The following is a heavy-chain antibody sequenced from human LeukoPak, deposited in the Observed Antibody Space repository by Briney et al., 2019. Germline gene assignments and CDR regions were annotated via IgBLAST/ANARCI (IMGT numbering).Heavy chain of an antibody. CDR3: ARDQGPPFDY. D-gene: IGHD1-14*01. Sequence: ASVKVSCKASGYTFTRYGISWVPQAPGQGLEWMGWISGNNGKTNYVQKLQGRVTMTTDTSTSTAYMELRSLRSDDTAVYYCARDQGPPFDYWGQGTLATVSS. J-gene: IGHJ4*02. CDR2: ISGNNGKT. CDR1: GYTFTRYG. V-gene: IGHV1-18*01.